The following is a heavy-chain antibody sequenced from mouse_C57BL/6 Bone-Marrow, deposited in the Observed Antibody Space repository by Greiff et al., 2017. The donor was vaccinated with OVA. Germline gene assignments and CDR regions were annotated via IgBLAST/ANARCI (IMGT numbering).Heavy chain of an antibody. CDR3: ASAYYDYAWFAY. CDR1: GYTFTSYW. Sequence: VQLQQPGAELVKPGASVKLSCEASGYTFTSYWMQWVKQRPGQGLEWIGEIDPSDSYTNYNQKFKGKATLTVDTSSSTAYMQLSSLTSEDSAVYYCASAYYDYAWFAYWGQGTLVTVSA. CDR2: IDPSDSYT. J-gene: IGHJ3*01. D-gene: IGHD2-4*01. V-gene: IGHV1-50*01.